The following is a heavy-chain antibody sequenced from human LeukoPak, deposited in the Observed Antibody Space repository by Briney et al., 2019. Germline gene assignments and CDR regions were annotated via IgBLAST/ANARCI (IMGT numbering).Heavy chain of an antibody. V-gene: IGHV4-39*02. D-gene: IGHD6-13*01. CDR2: IYYSGST. Sequence: KPSETLSLTCTVSGGSISSSSYYWGWIRQPPGKGLEWIVSIYYSGSTYYNPSLKSRVTISVDTSKNQFSLKMSSVTAADTAVYYCVREVKGYGSSWYQNWFDPWGQGTLVTVSS. CDR3: VREVKGYGSSWYQNWFDP. CDR1: GGSISSSSYY. J-gene: IGHJ5*02.